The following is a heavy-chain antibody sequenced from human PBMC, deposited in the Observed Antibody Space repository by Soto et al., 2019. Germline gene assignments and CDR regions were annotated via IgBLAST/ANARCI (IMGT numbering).Heavy chain of an antibody. V-gene: IGHV3-33*03. Sequence: QVQLVESGGGVVQPGRSLRLSCAASGFTFNKYGIHWVRQTPGKGLEWVAAIWHDGSNKYYADSVKGRFTISRDNSKNTVDLQMNSLTTEDTAQYYCAKQGKSDTVEFDVWGQGTMVTVSS. CDR1: GFTFNKYG. J-gene: IGHJ3*01. D-gene: IGHD2-8*02. CDR3: AKQGKSDTVEFDV. CDR2: IWHDGSNK.